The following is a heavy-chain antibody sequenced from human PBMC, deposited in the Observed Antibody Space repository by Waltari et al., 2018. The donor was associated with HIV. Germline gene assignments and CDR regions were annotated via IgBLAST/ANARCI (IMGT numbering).Heavy chain of an antibody. CDR2: SSGSGGST. Sequence: PGGSLRLSCAASGFTFSSYAMRWVRQAPGKGLEWVSASSGSGGSTYYADPVKGRVTISRDNSKNTLYLQMNSLRAEDTAVYYCAKGAHTGYCSSTSCQAGYYYGMDVWGRGTTVTVSS. V-gene: IGHV3-23*01. CDR3: AKGAHTGYCSSTSCQAGYYYGMDV. D-gene: IGHD2-2*03. J-gene: IGHJ6*02. CDR1: GFTFSSYA.